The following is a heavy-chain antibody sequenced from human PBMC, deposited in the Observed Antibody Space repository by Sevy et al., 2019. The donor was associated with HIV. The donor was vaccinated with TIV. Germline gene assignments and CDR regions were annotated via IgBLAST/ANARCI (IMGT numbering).Heavy chain of an antibody. CDR1: GFTFDEHA. Sequence: GGSLRLSCRTFGFTFDEHAMHWVRQVPGKGLEWASGIRWNGGSVAYADSVKGRFTISRDNTKSSLSLQMNGLRPEDTVVYYCAKSKVASVYHYYGMDVWGHGTTVTVSS. CDR2: IRWNGGSV. J-gene: IGHJ6*02. V-gene: IGHV3-9*01. CDR3: AKSKVASVYHYYGMDV.